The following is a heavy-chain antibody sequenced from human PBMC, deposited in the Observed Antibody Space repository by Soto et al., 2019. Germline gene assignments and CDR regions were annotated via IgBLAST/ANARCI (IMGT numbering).Heavy chain of an antibody. CDR2: IYFSGVA. J-gene: IGHJ1*01. D-gene: IGHD2-15*01. CDR1: GASITDSY. V-gene: IGHV4-59*01. Sequence: TSETLSLTCTVSGASITDSYWSWIRTPQEKGLEWIGYIYFSGVATYNPSLKSRATMSRDTSKNEFSLKLTSVTAADTAIYYCARGDSDLAVSEAAYLGQGTLVTGSS. CDR3: ARGDSDLAVSEAAY.